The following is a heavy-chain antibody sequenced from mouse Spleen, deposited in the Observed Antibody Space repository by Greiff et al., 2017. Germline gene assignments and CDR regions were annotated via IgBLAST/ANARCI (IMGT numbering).Heavy chain of an antibody. CDR3: AGCGDGYHYDAMDY. CDR2: ISGGGSYT. D-gene: IGHD2-3*01. Sequence: EVQRVESGGGLVKPGGSLKLSCAASGFTFSSYGMSWVRQTPEKRLEWVATISGGGSYTYYPDSVKGRFTISRDNAKNNLYLQMSSLRSEDTALNYCAGCGDGYHYDAMDYWGQGTSVTVSS. CDR1: GFTFSSYG. V-gene: IGHV5-9-2*01. J-gene: IGHJ4*01.